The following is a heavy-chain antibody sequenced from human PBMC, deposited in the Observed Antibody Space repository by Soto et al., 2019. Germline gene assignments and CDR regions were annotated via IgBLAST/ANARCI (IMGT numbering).Heavy chain of an antibody. J-gene: IGHJ4*02. CDR2: ISASSSTI. D-gene: IGHD6-13*01. Sequence: PGWSLRLSCASSGFSFSIYNMNWFLQAPGKRLEWVSYISASSSTIYYADSVKGRFTISRDNAKNSLYLPMNSLRDEYTALYYCARNYIPTALYSSIWNPTDYWGQGTLVIVTS. CDR1: GFSFSIYN. V-gene: IGHV3-48*02. CDR3: ARNYIPTALYSSIWNPTDY.